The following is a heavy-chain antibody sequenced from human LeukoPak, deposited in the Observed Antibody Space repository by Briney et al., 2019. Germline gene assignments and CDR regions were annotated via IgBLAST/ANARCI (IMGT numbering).Heavy chain of an antibody. CDR2: INHSGST. V-gene: IGHV4-34*01. Sequence: PSETLSLTCAVYGGSFSGYYWSWIRQPPGKGLEWIGEINHSGSTNYNPSLKSRVTISVDTSKNQFSLKLSSVTAADTAVYYCARGSGLYGMGVWGQGTTVTVSS. J-gene: IGHJ6*02. CDR1: GGSFSGYY. CDR3: ARGSGLYGMGV.